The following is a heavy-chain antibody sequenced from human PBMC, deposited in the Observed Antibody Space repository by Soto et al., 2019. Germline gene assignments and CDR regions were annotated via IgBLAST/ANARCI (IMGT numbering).Heavy chain of an antibody. V-gene: IGHV4-30-2*01. CDR3: ASGGGYDSFDF. J-gene: IGHJ4*02. D-gene: IGHD3-3*01. Sequence: PSETMSLTCSVSGVTLSYGGYSWRRLSQTPGKGLEWLGSISHLETTCYNPSIQSRLSLSRDRTRNQLSLSLRSMTAADKAVYYCASGGGYDSFDFWGQGIQVTVSS. CDR1: GVTLSYGGYS. CDR2: ISHLETT.